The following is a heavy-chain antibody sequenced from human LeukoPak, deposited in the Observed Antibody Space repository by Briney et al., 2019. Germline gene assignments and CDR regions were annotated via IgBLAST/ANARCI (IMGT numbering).Heavy chain of an antibody. Sequence: GGSLRLSCAASGFTFSSYAMSWVRQAPGKGLEWVSAISGSGGSTYYADSVEGRFTISRDNSKNTLYLQMNSLRAEDTAVYYCAKVAGYCSSTSCAKYRYYFDYWGQGTLVTVSS. CDR1: GFTFSSYA. V-gene: IGHV3-23*01. CDR2: ISGSGGST. D-gene: IGHD2-2*01. CDR3: AKVAGYCSSTSCAKYRYYFDY. J-gene: IGHJ4*02.